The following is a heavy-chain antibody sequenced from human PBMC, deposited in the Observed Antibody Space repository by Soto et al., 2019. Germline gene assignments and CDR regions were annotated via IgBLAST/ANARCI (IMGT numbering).Heavy chain of an antibody. J-gene: IGHJ4*02. V-gene: IGHV3-66*04. CDR1: GVTVSSNY. Sequence: EVQLVESGGGLVQPGGSLRLSCAASGVTVSSNYMSWVRQAPGKGREWDSVIYSGGSTYYADSVKGRFTISRDNSKNTLYLQMNSLRAEDTAVYYCARHGYNYGGGYFDYWGQGTMVTVSS. D-gene: IGHD5-18*01. CDR3: ARHGYNYGGGYFDY. CDR2: IYSGGST.